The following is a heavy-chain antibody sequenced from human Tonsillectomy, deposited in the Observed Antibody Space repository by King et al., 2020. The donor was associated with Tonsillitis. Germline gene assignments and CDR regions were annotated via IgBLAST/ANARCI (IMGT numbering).Heavy chain of an antibody. V-gene: IGHV4-59*01. CDR2: IYYSGST. D-gene: IGHD6-13*01. CDR1: GGSISSYY. J-gene: IGHJ3*01. Sequence: QLQESGPGLVKPSETLSLTCTVPGGSISSYYWSWTRQPPGKGLEWIGYIYYSGSTNYNPSLKSRVTISVDTSKNQFSLKLCSVTAANTAVYYCARDLGSSSWYTDDAFDLWGQGTMVTVSS. CDR3: ARDLGSSSWYTDDAFDL.